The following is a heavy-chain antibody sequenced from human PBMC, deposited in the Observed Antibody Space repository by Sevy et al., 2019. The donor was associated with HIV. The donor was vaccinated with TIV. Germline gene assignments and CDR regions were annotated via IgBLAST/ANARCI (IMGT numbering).Heavy chain of an antibody. CDR2: IHTNEKT. CDR3: ARGLGYNWFDP. D-gene: IGHD3-16*01. Sequence: SETLSLTCTVSGASISDFYWGWIRQPAGRGLEWIGRIHTNEKTDYNPSLKSRVTMSVDTSRNQFSLRLTSVTAEDSAVYYCARGLGYNWFDPWGQGTLVTVSS. J-gene: IGHJ5*02. CDR1: GASISDFY. V-gene: IGHV4-4*07.